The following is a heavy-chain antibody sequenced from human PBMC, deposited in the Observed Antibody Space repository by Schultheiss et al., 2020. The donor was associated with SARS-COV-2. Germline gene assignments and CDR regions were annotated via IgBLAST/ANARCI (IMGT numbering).Heavy chain of an antibody. Sequence: SETLSLTCAVYGGSFSGYYWSWIRQPPGKGLEWIGEINHSGSTNYNPSLKSRVTISVDTSKNQFSLKLSSVTAADTAVYYCARDRGGTTTVTTPISYYYMDVWGKGTTVTVSS. V-gene: IGHV4-34*01. CDR1: GGSFSGYY. CDR3: ARDRGGTTTVTTPISYYYMDV. CDR2: INHSGST. D-gene: IGHD4-17*01. J-gene: IGHJ6*03.